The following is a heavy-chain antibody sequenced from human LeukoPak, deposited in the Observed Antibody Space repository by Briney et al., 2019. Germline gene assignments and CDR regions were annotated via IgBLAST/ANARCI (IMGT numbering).Heavy chain of an antibody. CDR3: ARALKDLRRRIGGTTTFEYYYYMDV. CDR2: ISNSGSTI. J-gene: IGHJ6*03. Sequence: GGSLRLSCAASGFTFSSYEMNWVRQAPGKGLEWVSYISNSGSTIYYADSVKGRFTISRDNAKNSLYLQINSLRAEDTAVYYCARALKDLRRRIGGTTTFEYYYYMDVWGKGTTVTISS. CDR1: GFTFSSYE. D-gene: IGHD1-26*01. V-gene: IGHV3-48*03.